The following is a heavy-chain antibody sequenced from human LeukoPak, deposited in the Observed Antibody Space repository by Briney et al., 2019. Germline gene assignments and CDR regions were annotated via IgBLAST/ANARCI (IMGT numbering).Heavy chain of an antibody. CDR1: GFTFSSYA. D-gene: IGHD3-10*01. CDR3: AKRFYGSGSFYGD. Sequence: SGGSLRLSCAASGFTFSSYAMSWVRQAPGKGLEWVSAISHTGSDTYYADSVKDRFSISSDNSKNTLYLQMNSLRAEDTALYYCAKRFYGSGSFYGDWGRGTLVTVSS. CDR2: ISHTGSDT. V-gene: IGHV3-23*01. J-gene: IGHJ4*02.